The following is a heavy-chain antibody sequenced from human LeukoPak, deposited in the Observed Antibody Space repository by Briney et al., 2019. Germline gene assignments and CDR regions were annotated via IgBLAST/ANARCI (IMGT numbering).Heavy chain of an antibody. Sequence: PSETLSLTCTVSGGSISSYYWSWIRQPPGKGLEWIGYIYYSGSTNYNPSLKSRVTISVDTSKNQFSLKLSSVTAADTAVYYCARQFGGWPYYFDYWSQGTLVTVSS. CDR2: IYYSGST. J-gene: IGHJ4*02. D-gene: IGHD6-19*01. CDR3: ARQFGGWPYYFDY. CDR1: GGSISSYY. V-gene: IGHV4-59*08.